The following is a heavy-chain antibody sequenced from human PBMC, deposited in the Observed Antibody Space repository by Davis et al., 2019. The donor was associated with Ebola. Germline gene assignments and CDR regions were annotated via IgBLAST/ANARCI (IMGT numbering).Heavy chain of an antibody. CDR1: GFIFSKYA. D-gene: IGHD6-6*01. CDR3: AELHSSSSHI. J-gene: IGHJ4*02. Sequence: GESLKISCAASGFIFSKYAMSWVRQAPGGGLEWVAGISVIGADIKYADSVRGRFSISRDNSTNTLYLQMNSLRAEDTALYYGAELHSSSSHIWGQGTLVTVSS. V-gene: IGHV3-23*01. CDR2: ISVIGADI.